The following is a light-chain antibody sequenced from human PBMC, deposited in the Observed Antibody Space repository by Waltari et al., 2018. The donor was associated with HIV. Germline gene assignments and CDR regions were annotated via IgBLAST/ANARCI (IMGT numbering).Light chain of an antibody. CDR2: DVS. CDR3: CSYAGSYTWV. CDR1: SSDVGGYNY. J-gene: IGLJ3*02. Sequence: QSALTQPRSVSGSPGQSLTISCTGTSSDVGGYNYVSWYQQHPGKAPKLIIYDVSKRPSGVPDRFSGSKSGNTASLTISGLQAEDEADYYCCSYAGSYTWVFGGGTKLTVL. V-gene: IGLV2-11*01.